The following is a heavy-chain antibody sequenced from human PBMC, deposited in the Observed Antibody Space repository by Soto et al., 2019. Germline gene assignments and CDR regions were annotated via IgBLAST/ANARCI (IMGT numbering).Heavy chain of an antibody. CDR2: IKADGSEK. J-gene: IGHJ6*02. CDR1: GFTFTNFW. Sequence: EVRLVESGGDVVQPGGSLRLSCVGSGFTFTNFWMSWVRQAPGKGLEWVANIKADGSEKRYVDSVKGRLTISRDNAKNSVYLQMNNLRVEDTALYYCGRDEVRNGVGVWGQGTTVIVFS. V-gene: IGHV3-7*01. CDR3: GRDEVRNGVGV.